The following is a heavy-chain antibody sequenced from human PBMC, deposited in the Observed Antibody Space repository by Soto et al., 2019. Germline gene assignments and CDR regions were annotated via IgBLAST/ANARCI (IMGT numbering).Heavy chain of an antibody. Sequence: QVQLQESGPGLVKPSGTLSLTCAVSGGSISSSNWWSWVRQPPGKGLEWIGEIYHSGSTNYNPSLKSRVTISVDKSKNQFSLKLISVTAADTAVYYCARDSGYYDSSGYDWFDPWGQGTLVTVSS. J-gene: IGHJ5*02. CDR2: IYHSGST. V-gene: IGHV4-4*02. CDR1: GGSISSSNW. D-gene: IGHD3-22*01. CDR3: ARDSGYYDSSGYDWFDP.